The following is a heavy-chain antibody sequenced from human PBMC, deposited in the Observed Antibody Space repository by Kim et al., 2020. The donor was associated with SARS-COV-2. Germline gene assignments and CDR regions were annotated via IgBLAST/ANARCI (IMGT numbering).Heavy chain of an antibody. V-gene: IGHV1-18*01. Sequence: ASVKVSCKASGYTFTSYGISWVRQTPGQGLEWMGWISAYNGNTNYAQKLQGRVTMTTDTSTSTAYMELRSLRSDDTAVYYCAREYSSSYYYYYYYMGVWGKGTTVTVSS. D-gene: IGHD6-6*01. J-gene: IGHJ6*03. CDR3: AREYSSSYYYYYYYMGV. CDR1: GYTFTSYG. CDR2: ISAYNGNT.